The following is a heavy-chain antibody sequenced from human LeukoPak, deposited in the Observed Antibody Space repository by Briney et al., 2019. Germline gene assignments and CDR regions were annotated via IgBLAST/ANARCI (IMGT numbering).Heavy chain of an antibody. V-gene: IGHV4-39*01. CDR1: GGPISSSSYY. Sequence: SETLSLTCTFSGGPISSSSYYWGWIRQPPGKGLEWIGIIYYSGSTYYNPSLKSRLTISVDTSKNQFSLRLSSVTATDTAVYYCARRGYCSSTSSYECWFDPWGQGTLVTVSS. CDR3: ARRGYCSSTSSYECWFDP. D-gene: IGHD2-2*01. CDR2: IYYSGST. J-gene: IGHJ5*02.